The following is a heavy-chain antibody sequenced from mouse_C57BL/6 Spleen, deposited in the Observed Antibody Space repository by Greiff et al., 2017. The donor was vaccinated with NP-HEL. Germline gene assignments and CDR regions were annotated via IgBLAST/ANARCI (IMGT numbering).Heavy chain of an antibody. D-gene: IGHD2-1*01. CDR3: ARPYGNFSYWYFDV. Sequence: QVQLQQSGPGLVAPSQSLSITCTVSGFSLTSYAISWVRQPPGKGLEWLGVIWTGGGTNYNSALKSRLSISKDNSKSQVFLKMNSLQTDDTARYYCARPYGNFSYWYFDVWGTGTTVTVSS. J-gene: IGHJ1*03. V-gene: IGHV2-9-1*01. CDR1: GFSLTSYA. CDR2: IWTGGGT.